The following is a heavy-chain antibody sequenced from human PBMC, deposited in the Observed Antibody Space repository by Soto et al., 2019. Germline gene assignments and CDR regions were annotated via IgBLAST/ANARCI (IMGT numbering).Heavy chain of an antibody. CDR2: ISGSSRGISI. CDR3: ARDRAAYPTHDY. CDR1: GFSFSDYY. J-gene: IGHJ4*02. D-gene: IGHD2-15*01. Sequence: GGSLRLSCVASGFSFSDYYMSWIRQAPGKGLEWVSLISGSSRGISIWYADSVKGRFTISRDNAKNSLYLQMNSLRAEDTAVYYCARDRAAYPTHDYWGQGTLVTVSS. V-gene: IGHV3-11*01.